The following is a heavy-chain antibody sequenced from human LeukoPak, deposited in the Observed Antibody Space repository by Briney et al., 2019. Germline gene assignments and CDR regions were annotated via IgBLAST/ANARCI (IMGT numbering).Heavy chain of an antibody. CDR3: ARNPIVVVPAAIPDVDP. CDR1: GYSFTIYW. D-gene: IGHD2-2*01. Sequence: TGESLKISCKGSGYSFTIYWISWVRQIPGKGLEWMGRIDPSDSYTNYSPSFQGHVTISADKSISTAYLQWSSLKASDTAKYYCARNPIVVVPAAIPDVDPWGQGTLVTVSS. V-gene: IGHV5-10-1*01. CDR2: IDPSDSYT. J-gene: IGHJ5*02.